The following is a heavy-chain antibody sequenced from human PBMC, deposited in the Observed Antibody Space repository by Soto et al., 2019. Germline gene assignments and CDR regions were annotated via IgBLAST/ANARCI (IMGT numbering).Heavy chain of an antibody. D-gene: IGHD2-2*01. Sequence: EVQLLESGGGLVQPGGSLRLSCAASGFTFSNYAMKWVRQAPGKGLEWVSLIGESGTPTYYSDSVHGRFTISRDNSCSTLCLEMYSLTAEDTAVYDCARYIPGVRYYGMDVWGQGTTVTVSS. V-gene: IGHV3-23*01. CDR2: IGESGTPT. CDR1: GFTFSNYA. CDR3: ARYIPGVRYYGMDV. J-gene: IGHJ6*02.